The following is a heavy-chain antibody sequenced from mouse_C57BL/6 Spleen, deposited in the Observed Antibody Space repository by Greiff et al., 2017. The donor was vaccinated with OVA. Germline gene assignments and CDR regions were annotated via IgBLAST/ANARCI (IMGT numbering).Heavy chain of an antibody. D-gene: IGHD2-4*01. CDR2: IDPSDSYT. CDR3: ARYYDYDVGYFDY. CDR1: GYTFTSYW. V-gene: IGHV1-50*01. Sequence: VQLQQPGAELVKPGASVKLSCKASGYTFTSYWMQWVKQRPGQGLEWIGEIDPSDSYTNYNQKFKGKATLTVDTSSSTAYMQLSSLTSEDSAVYYCARYYDYDVGYFDYWGQGTTLTVSS. J-gene: IGHJ2*01.